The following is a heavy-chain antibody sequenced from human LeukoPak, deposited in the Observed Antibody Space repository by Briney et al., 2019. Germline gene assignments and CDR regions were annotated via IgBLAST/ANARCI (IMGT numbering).Heavy chain of an antibody. V-gene: IGHV1-2*02. D-gene: IGHD6-13*01. CDR3: AREPSSLYSSSWEDY. CDR1: GYTFTGYY. J-gene: IGHJ4*02. CDR2: INPNSGGT. Sequence: ASVKVSCKASGYTFTGYYMHRVRQAPGQGLEWMGWINPNSGGTNYAQKFQGRVTMTRDTSISTAYMELSRLRSDDTAVYYCAREPSSLYSSSWEDYWGQGTLVTVSS.